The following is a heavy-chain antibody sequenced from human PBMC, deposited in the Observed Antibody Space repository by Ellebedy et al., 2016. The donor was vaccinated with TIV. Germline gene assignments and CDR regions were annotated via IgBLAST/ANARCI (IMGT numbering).Heavy chain of an antibody. CDR2: ISSSGSTI. V-gene: IGHV3-48*03. CDR3: AGSSGWVDDAFDI. CDR1: GFTFSSYE. D-gene: IGHD6-19*01. Sequence: GGSLRLSCAASGFTFSSYEMNWVRQAPGKGLEWVSYISSSGSTIYYADSVKGRFTISRDNAKNSLYLQMNSLRAEDTAVYYCAGSSGWVDDAFDIWGQGTMVTVSS. J-gene: IGHJ3*02.